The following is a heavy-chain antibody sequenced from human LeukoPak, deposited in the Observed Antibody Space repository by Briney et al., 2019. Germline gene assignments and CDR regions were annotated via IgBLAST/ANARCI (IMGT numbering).Heavy chain of an antibody. J-gene: IGHJ3*02. Sequence: SETLSLTCTVSGGSISSNSYYWVWIRQPPGKGLEWIGSMYYIGSTYYNPSLKSRVTISVDTSKNQFSLKLSSVTAADTAVYYCAIHGLRITMRVVVIDDDFDIWGQGTMVTVSS. V-gene: IGHV4-39*01. CDR3: AIHGLRITMRVVVIDDDFDI. D-gene: IGHD3-22*01. CDR1: GGSISSNSYY. CDR2: MYYIGST.